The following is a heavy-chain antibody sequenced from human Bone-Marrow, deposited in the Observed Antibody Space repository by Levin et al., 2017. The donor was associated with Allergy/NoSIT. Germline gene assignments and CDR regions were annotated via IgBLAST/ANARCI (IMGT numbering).Heavy chain of an antibody. D-gene: IGHD6-25*01. CDR2: ISGFGST. J-gene: IGHJ2*01. CDR3: ARSARTFWYFDL. CDR1: DFSFNNYV. V-gene: IGHV3-23*01. Sequence: GGSLRLSCAGSDFSFNNYVMTWVRQTPGKGLEWVSSISGFGSTYYADSVKGRFTISSDNSRSTLFLQMNSLRAEDTALYYCARSARTFWYFDLWGRGTLVTVSS.